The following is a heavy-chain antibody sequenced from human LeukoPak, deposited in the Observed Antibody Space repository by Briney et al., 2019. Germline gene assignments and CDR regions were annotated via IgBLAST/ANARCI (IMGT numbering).Heavy chain of an antibody. V-gene: IGHV4-39*01. CDR1: GGSISSSSYY. Sequence: PSETLSLTCTVSGGSISSSSYYWGWIRQPPGKGLEWIGSIYYSGSTYYNPSLKSRVTISVDTSKNQFSLKLSSVTAADTAVYYCARRDTAMAKGPIDYWGQGTLVTVFS. J-gene: IGHJ4*02. CDR3: ARRDTAMAKGPIDY. D-gene: IGHD5-18*01. CDR2: IYYSGST.